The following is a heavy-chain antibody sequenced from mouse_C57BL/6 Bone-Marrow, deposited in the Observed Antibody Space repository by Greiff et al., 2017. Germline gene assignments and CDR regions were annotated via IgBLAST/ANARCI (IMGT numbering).Heavy chain of an antibody. CDR3: ANIGHYYSSRFEDY. CDR1: GYTFTDYY. Sequence: EVQLQQSGPELVKPGASVKISCKASGYTFTDYYMNWVKQSHGKSLEWIGDINPNNGGTSYNQKFKGKATLTVDKSSSTAYMELSSLTSENSAVYYGANIGHYYSSRFEDYWGQGTTLTVSS. V-gene: IGHV1-26*01. CDR2: INPNNGGT. J-gene: IGHJ2*01. D-gene: IGHD1-1*01.